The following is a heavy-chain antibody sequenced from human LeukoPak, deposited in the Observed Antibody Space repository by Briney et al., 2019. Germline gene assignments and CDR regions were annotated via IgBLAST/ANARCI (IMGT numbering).Heavy chain of an antibody. V-gene: IGHV1-8*01. CDR3: ASAVPISRPIAMIAVNWSDS. J-gene: IGHJ5*01. CDR1: GYSFNSYA. Sequence: ASVKVSCKASGYSFNSYAINGVRQATGQGLEWMGWMNPESGNTGYLQKFQGRVTMTWNTSISTAYLELSSLRSDDAVSYYCASAVPISRPIAMIAVNWSDSWGQGTLVTVSS. D-gene: IGHD3-22*01. CDR2: MNPESGNT.